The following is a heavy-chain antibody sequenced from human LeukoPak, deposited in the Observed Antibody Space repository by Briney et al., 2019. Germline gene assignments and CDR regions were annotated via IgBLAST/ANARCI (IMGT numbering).Heavy chain of an antibody. CDR1: GFTFSSYA. CDR3: ARGGAYDFWSGYYNGDRFDC. V-gene: IGHV3-30-3*01. J-gene: IGHJ4*02. Sequence: GRSLRLSCAASGFTFSSYAMHWVRQAPGKGLEWVAVISYDGSNKYYADSVKGRFTISRDNSKNTLYLQMNSLRAEDTAVYYCARGGAYDFWSGYYNGDRFDCWGQGTLVTVSS. D-gene: IGHD3-3*01. CDR2: ISYDGSNK.